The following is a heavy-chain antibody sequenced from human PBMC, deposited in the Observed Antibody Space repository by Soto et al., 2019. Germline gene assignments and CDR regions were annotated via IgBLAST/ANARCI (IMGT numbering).Heavy chain of an antibody. CDR1: GFTFSSYA. J-gene: IGHJ4*02. CDR2: ISGSGGST. CDR3: AKDKVDSGYDLIWYFVY. D-gene: IGHD5-12*01. V-gene: IGHV3-23*01. Sequence: GGSLRLSCAASGFTFSSYAMSWVRQAPGKGLEWVSAISGSGGSTYYADSVKGRFTISRDNSKNTLYLQMNSLRAEDTAVYYCAKDKVDSGYDLIWYFVYWGQGTLVTVSS.